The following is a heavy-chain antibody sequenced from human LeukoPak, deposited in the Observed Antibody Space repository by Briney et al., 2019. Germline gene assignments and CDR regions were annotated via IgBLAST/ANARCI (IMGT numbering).Heavy chain of an antibody. J-gene: IGHJ4*02. CDR1: GFTFSDYY. CDR3: AKAPTKEEEWLLLNYFDY. CDR2: ISGSGTRT. D-gene: IGHD3-22*01. Sequence: PGGSLRLSCAASGFTFSDYYMSWIRQAPGKGLEWVSAISGSGTRTYYADSVKGRFTISRDNSKNTLYLQMNSLRAEDTAVYYCAKAPTKEEEWLLLNYFDYWGQGTLVTVSS. V-gene: IGHV3-23*01.